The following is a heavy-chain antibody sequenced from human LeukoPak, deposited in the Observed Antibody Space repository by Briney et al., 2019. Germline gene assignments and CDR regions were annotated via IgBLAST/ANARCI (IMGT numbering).Heavy chain of an antibody. D-gene: IGHD3-10*01. CDR3: ARVHYGSGSYSDY. Sequence: SETLSLTCTVSGGSISSYFWSWIRQPPGKGLEWIGYIYYSGSTNYNPSLKSRVTISVDTSKNQFSLKLSSVTAADTAVYYCARVHYGSGSYSDYWGQGTLVTVSS. CDR2: IYYSGST. J-gene: IGHJ4*02. CDR1: GGSISSYF. V-gene: IGHV4-59*12.